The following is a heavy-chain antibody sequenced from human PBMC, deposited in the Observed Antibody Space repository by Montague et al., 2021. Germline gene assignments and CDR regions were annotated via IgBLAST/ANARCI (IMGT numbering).Heavy chain of an antibody. J-gene: IGHJ4*02. CDR2: IYGSGST. V-gene: IGHV4-31*03. CDR1: GGSISSDGFY. Sequence: TLSLTCTVSGGSISSDGFYWSWIRQHPGKGPEWIGSIYGSGSTNYNPSLKSRLTLSRDTSKNQVSLSLTSVTAAETAVYYCARSGGYCSGGRCDTFDFWGQGTLVTVSS. CDR3: ARSGGYCSGGRCDTFDF. D-gene: IGHD2-15*01.